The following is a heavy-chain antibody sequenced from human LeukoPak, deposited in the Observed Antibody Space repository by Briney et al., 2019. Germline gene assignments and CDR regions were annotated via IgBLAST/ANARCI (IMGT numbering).Heavy chain of an antibody. CDR2: IYYSGST. CDR3: ARSPNDNWNYFDY. Sequence: KPSETLSLTCTVSGGSISSRSYYWGWIRQPPGKGLEWIGSIYYSGSTYYNPSLKSRVTISVDTSKNQFSLKLSSVTAADTAVYYCARSPNDNWNYFDYWGQGTLVTVSS. D-gene: IGHD1-20*01. J-gene: IGHJ4*02. V-gene: IGHV4-39*01. CDR1: GGSISSRSYY.